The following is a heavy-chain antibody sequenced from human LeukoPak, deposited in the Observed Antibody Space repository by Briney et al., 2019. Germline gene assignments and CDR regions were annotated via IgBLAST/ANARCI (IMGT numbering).Heavy chain of an antibody. Sequence: GGSLRLSCAASGFTFDDYAMHWVRQAPGKGLEWVSLISGDGGSTYYADSVKGRFTISRDNAKNSLYLQMNSLRAEDTAVYYCASGTALDIVVVPAAPFDYWGQGTLVTVSS. J-gene: IGHJ4*02. V-gene: IGHV3-43*02. CDR1: GFTFDDYA. D-gene: IGHD2-2*03. CDR2: ISGDGGST. CDR3: ASGTALDIVVVPAAPFDY.